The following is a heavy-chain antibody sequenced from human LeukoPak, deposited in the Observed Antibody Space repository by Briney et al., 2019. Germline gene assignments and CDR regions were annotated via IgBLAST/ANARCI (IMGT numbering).Heavy chain of an antibody. CDR3: ARATDYGDFSYYYYYYMDV. V-gene: IGHV1-2*02. D-gene: IGHD4-17*01. CDR2: INPNSGGT. Sequence: GASVKVSCKASGYTFTGYYMHWVRQAPGQGLEWMGWINPNSGGTNYAQKFQGRVTMTRDTSISTAYMELKSLRSDDTAVYYCARATDYGDFSYYYYYYMDVWGKGTTVTVSS. CDR1: GYTFTGYY. J-gene: IGHJ6*03.